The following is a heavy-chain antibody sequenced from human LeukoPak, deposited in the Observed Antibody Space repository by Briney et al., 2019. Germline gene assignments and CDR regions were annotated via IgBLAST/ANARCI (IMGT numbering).Heavy chain of an antibody. CDR3: ARDGALGDYGDPAHAFDI. CDR1: GYSISSGYY. D-gene: IGHD4-17*01. V-gene: IGHV4-38-2*02. CDR2: IYHSGST. Sequence: PSETLSLTCTVSGYSISSGYYWGWIRQPPGKGLEWIGSIYHSGSTYYNPSLKSRVTISVDTSKNQFSLKLSSVTAADTAVYYCARDGALGDYGDPAHAFDIWGQGTMVTVSS. J-gene: IGHJ3*02.